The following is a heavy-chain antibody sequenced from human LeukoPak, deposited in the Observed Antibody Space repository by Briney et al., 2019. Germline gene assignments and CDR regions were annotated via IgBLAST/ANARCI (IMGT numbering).Heavy chain of an antibody. J-gene: IGHJ4*02. CDR1: GFTFSSYE. CDR3: ARAAAGPYFDY. V-gene: IGHV3-48*03. CDR2: ISSSGSTI. Sequence: AGSLRLSCAASGFTFSSYEMNWVCQGPGKGLERVSYISSSGSTIYYADSVKGRFTISRDNAKNSLNLQMNSLRAEDTAVYYCARAAAGPYFDYWGQGTLVTVSS. D-gene: IGHD6-13*01.